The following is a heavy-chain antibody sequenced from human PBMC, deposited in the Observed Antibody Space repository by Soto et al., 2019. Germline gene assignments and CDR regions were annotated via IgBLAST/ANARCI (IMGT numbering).Heavy chain of an antibody. CDR3: AKDPNPYYDFWSGYFHGGNWFDP. D-gene: IGHD3-3*01. V-gene: IGHV3-23*01. J-gene: IGHJ5*02. CDR2: FSGSGGST. CDR1: GFTVSSYA. Sequence: EVQLLESGGGLVQPGGSLSLSCAASGFTVSSYAMSWVRQAPGKGLEWVSAFSGSGGSTYYADSVKGRFTISRDNSENTLYLQMNSLSAEDTAVYYCAKDPNPYYDFWSGYFHGGNWFDPWGQGTLVTVSS.